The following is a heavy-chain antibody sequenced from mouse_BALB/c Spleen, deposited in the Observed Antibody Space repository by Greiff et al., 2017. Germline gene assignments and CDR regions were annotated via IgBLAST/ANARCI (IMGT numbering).Heavy chain of an antibody. CDR2: INPSNGRT. V-gene: IGHV1S81*02. J-gene: IGHJ4*01. CDR3: ARRDDGYYEGSMDY. Sequence: VQLQQPGAELVKPGASVKLSCKASGYTFTSYWMHWVKQRPGQGLEWIGEINPSNGRTNYNEKFKSKATLTVDKSSSTAYMQLSSLTSEDSAVYYCARRDDGYYEGSMDYWGQGTSVTVSS. D-gene: IGHD2-3*01. CDR1: GYTFTSYW.